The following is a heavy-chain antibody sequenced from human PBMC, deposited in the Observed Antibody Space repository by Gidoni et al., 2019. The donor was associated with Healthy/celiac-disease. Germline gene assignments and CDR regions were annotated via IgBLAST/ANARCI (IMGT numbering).Heavy chain of an antibody. J-gene: IGHJ1*01. Sequence: EVQLVESGGGLVQPGGSLRLSCAAPGFTVSSNYMSWVRQAPGKGLEWVSVIYSGGSTYYADSVKGRFTISRDNSKNTLYLQMNSLRAEDTAVYYCARTNYDILTGLFQHWGQGTLVTVSS. V-gene: IGHV3-66*01. CDR2: IYSGGST. CDR1: GFTVSSNY. CDR3: ARTNYDILTGLFQH. D-gene: IGHD3-9*01.